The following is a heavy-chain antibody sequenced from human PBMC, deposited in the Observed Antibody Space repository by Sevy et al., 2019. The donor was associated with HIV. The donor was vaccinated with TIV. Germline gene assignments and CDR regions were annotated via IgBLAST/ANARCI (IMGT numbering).Heavy chain of an antibody. D-gene: IGHD3-22*01. Sequence: GGSLRLSCAASGFTFSNYAMSWVRQAPGKGLQWVSVISTSGDNTYYADSVKGRFTISRDNSKNILYLQMSSLSAEDTAVYFCGKDPPNQDYYDSSSSGYFDSWGQGTLVTVSS. CDR2: ISTSGDNT. CDR3: GKDPPNQDYYDSSSSGYFDS. CDR1: GFTFSNYA. V-gene: IGHV3-23*01. J-gene: IGHJ4*02.